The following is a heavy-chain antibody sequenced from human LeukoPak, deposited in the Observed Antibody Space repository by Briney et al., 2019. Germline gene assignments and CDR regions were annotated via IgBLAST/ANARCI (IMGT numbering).Heavy chain of an antibody. V-gene: IGHV1-18*01. Sequence: ASVKVSCKASGYTFTSYGISWVRQAPGQGLEWMGWISAYNGNTNYAQKLQGRVTMTTDTSTSTAYMELRSLRSDDTAVYYCARAPPETNYDFWSGSRNYYYYMDVWGKGTTVTVSS. CDR1: GYTFTSYG. J-gene: IGHJ6*03. CDR3: ARAPPETNYDFWSGSRNYYYYMDV. CDR2: ISAYNGNT. D-gene: IGHD3-3*01.